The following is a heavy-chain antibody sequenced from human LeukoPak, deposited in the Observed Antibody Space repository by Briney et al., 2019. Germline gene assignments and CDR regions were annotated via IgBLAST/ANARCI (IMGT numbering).Heavy chain of an antibody. CDR2: IKQDGSEK. CDR3: ATSYYDSSGYYYGELAEYFQH. V-gene: IGHV3-7*03. CDR1: GFTFSSYW. D-gene: IGHD3-22*01. J-gene: IGHJ1*01. Sequence: PGGSLRLSCAASGFTFSSYWMSWVRQAPGKGLEWVANIKQDGSEKYYVDSVKGRFTISRDNAKNSLYLQMNSLRSEDTAVYYCATSYYDSSGYYYGELAEYFQHWGQGTLVTVSS.